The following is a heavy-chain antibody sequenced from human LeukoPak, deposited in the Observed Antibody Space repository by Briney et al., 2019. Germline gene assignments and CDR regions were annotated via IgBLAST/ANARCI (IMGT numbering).Heavy chain of an antibody. CDR2: INHSGST. J-gene: IGHJ5*02. Sequence: SETLSLTCAVYGGSFSGYYWSWIRQPPGEGLEWIGEINHSGSTNYNPSLKSRVTISVDTSKNQFSLKLSSVTAADTAVYYCARGLLSAWGQGTLVTVSS. V-gene: IGHV4-34*01. CDR3: ARGLLSA. CDR1: GGSFSGYY.